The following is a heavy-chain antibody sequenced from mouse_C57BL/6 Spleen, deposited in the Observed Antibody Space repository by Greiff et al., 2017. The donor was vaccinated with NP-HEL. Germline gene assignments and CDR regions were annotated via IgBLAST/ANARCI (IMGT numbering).Heavy chain of an antibody. CDR2: IYPGDGDT. CDR3: ARRRGGGYYAMDY. J-gene: IGHJ4*01. Sequence: VKLQESGAELVKPGASVKISCKASGYAFSSYWMNWVKQRPGKGLEWIGQIYPGDGDTNYNGKFKGKATLTADKSSSTAYMQLSSLTSEDSAVYFCARRRGGGYYAMDYWGQGTSVTVSS. D-gene: IGHD1-1*02. V-gene: IGHV1-80*01. CDR1: GYAFSSYW.